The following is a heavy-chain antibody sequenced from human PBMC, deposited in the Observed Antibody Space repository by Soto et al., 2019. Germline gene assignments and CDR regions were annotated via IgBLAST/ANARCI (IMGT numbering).Heavy chain of an antibody. V-gene: IGHV3-72*01. CDR2: TRNKANSYTT. CDR3: ARDGLYCSGGSCYSRFDY. CDR1: GFTFSDHY. J-gene: IGHJ4*02. Sequence: EVQLVESGGGLVQPGGSLRLSCAASGFTFSDHYMDWVRQAPGKGLEWVGRTRNKANSYTTEYAASVKGRFTISRDDSQNSLYLQMNSLKTEDTAVYYCARDGLYCSGGSCYSRFDYWGQGTLVTVSS. D-gene: IGHD2-15*01.